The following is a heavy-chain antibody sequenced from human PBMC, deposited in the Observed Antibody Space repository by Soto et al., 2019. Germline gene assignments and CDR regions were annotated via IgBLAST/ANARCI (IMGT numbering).Heavy chain of an antibody. CDR3: ARDIAIFGVANPDEGYYYYMDV. CDR2: IYSGGST. D-gene: IGHD3-3*01. Sequence: GGSLRLSCAASGFTVSSNYMSWVRQAPGKGLEWVSVIYSGGSTYYADSVKGRFTISRDNSKNTLYLQMNSLRAEDTAVYYCARDIAIFGVANPDEGYYYYMDVWGKGTTVTVSS. J-gene: IGHJ6*03. CDR1: GFTVSSNY. V-gene: IGHV3-66*01.